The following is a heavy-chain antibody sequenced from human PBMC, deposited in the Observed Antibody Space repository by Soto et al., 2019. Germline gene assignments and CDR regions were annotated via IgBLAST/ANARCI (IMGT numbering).Heavy chain of an antibody. Sequence: QVQLVQSGAEVKKPGASVKVSCKVSGDSFTKYTVNWVRQAPRQGLEWMGGIIPRFRTTNYAPTLQDRVTITADASMNTVYMELSSLRSDDTALYYCARGRGLYNSGRSQLDSWGQGTLVTVSS. V-gene: IGHV1-69*01. CDR3: ARGRGLYNSGRSQLDS. CDR2: IIPRFRTT. D-gene: IGHD1-1*01. J-gene: IGHJ4*02. CDR1: GDSFTKYT.